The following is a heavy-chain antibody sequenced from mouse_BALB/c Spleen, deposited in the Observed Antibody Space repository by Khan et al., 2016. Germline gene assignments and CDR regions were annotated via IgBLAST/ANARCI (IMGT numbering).Heavy chain of an antibody. CDR3: ARSPYDYDVGFAD. CDR1: GFNTKDTY. D-gene: IGHD2-4*01. CDR2: IDPANGNT. J-gene: IGHJ3*01. V-gene: IGHV14-3*02. Sequence: VQLKQSGAELVKPGASVKLSCTASGFNTKDTYMHWVKQRPEQGLEWIGRIDPANGNTKYDPKFQGKATITADTSSNTAYLQLSSLTSEDTAVYYCARSPYDYDVGFADWGQGTLVTVSA.